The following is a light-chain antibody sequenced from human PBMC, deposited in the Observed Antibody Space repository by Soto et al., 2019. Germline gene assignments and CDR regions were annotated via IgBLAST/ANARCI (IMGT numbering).Light chain of an antibody. J-gene: IGKJ4*01. CDR3: QQYGDSLLT. V-gene: IGKV3-20*01. CDR1: QSISSSY. CDR2: HAS. Sequence: ENVLTQSPGTLSLSPGERATLSCRASQSISSSYLAWYQQKPGQTPRLLIYHASNRATGIPDRFIGSGSGTDFTLTISRLEAEDFAVYYCQQYGDSLLTFGGGTKVEIK.